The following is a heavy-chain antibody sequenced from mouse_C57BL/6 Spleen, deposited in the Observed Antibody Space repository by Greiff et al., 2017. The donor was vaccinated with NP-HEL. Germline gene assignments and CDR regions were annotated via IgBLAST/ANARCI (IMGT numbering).Heavy chain of an antibody. Sequence: QVQLQQPGAELVRPGTSVKLSCKASGYTFTSYWMHWVKQRPGQGLEWIGVIDPSDSYTNYNQKFKGKATLTVDTSSSTAYMQLSSLTSEDSAVYYCARIYYGDDVGTDPVAYWGQGTLVTVSA. CDR2: IDPSDSYT. V-gene: IGHV1-59*01. J-gene: IGHJ3*01. CDR3: ARIYYGDDVGTDPVAY. CDR1: GYTFTSYW. D-gene: IGHD2-2*01.